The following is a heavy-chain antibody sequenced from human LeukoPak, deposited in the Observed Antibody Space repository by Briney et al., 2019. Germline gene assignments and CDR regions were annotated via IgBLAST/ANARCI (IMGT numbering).Heavy chain of an antibody. V-gene: IGHV3-30*04. J-gene: IGHJ4*02. Sequence: TGGSLRLSCAASGFTFSSYAMHWVRQAPGKGLEWVAVISYDGSNKYYADSVKGRFTISRDNSKNTLYLQMNSLRAEDTAVYYCARENWNYNYFDYWGQGTLVTVSS. CDR2: ISYDGSNK. D-gene: IGHD1-7*01. CDR1: GFTFSSYA. CDR3: ARENWNYNYFDY.